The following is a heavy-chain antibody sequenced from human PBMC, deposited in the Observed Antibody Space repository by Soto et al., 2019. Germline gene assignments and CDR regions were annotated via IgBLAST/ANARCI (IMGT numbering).Heavy chain of an antibody. CDR3: AKDVSSRRWFDP. CDR1: GASIRSYH. Sequence: QVQLQESGPGLVKPSETLSLTCAVSGASIRSYHWSCIRQPAGKGLEWIGRMQHTGNTNYNPSLTCRVTMSVDTSKNQISLKMTSVTAADTAVYFCAKDVSSRRWFDPWGQGILVIVSS. V-gene: IGHV4-4*07. J-gene: IGHJ5*02. CDR2: MQHTGNT. D-gene: IGHD3-16*01.